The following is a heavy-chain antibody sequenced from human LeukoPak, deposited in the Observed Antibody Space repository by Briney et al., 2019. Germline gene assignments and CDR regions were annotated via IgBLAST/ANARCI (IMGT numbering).Heavy chain of an antibody. Sequence: GASVKVSCKASGYTFTSYDINWVRQATGQGLEWMGWMNPNSGNTGYAQKFQGRVTITRNTSISTAYMELSSLRSEDTAVYYCARAGTRSPSRYYYMDVWGKGTTVTVSS. D-gene: IGHD1-26*01. CDR2: MNPNSGNT. V-gene: IGHV1-8*03. CDR3: ARAGTRSPSRYYYMDV. CDR1: GYTFTSYD. J-gene: IGHJ6*03.